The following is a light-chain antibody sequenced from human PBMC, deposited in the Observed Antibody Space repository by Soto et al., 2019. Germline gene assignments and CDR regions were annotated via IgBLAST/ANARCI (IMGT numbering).Light chain of an antibody. V-gene: IGKV1-5*01. Sequence: DIQMTQSPSILSANVGDRVTITCRASQSISTWLAWYQQKPGKAPKILIYDISSLESGVPSRFSGSGSGTEFTLTIRSLQPDDSATYYCQHYSNYPLTFGGGTKVDIK. CDR3: QHYSNYPLT. J-gene: IGKJ4*01. CDR2: DIS. CDR1: QSISTW.